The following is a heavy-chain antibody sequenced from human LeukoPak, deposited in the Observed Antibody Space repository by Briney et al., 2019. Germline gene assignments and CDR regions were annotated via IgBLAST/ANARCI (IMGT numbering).Heavy chain of an antibody. V-gene: IGHV3-30*04. CDR2: ISYDGSNK. J-gene: IGHJ5*02. CDR1: GFTFSSYA. Sequence: GGSLRLSCAASGFTFSSYAMHWVRQAPGKGLEWVAVISYDGSNKYYADSVKGRFTISRDNSKNTLYLQMNSLRAEDTAVYYCARSYYDSSGYSNWFDPWGQGALVTVSS. CDR3: ARSYYDSSGYSNWFDP. D-gene: IGHD3-22*01.